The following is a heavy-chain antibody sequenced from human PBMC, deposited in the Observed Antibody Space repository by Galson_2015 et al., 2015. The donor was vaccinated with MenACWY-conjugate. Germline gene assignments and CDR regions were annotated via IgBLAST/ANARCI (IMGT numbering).Heavy chain of an antibody. CDR2: IYHSGCT. Sequence: SETLSLTCAVSGGSISINYWWTWVRQPPGKGLEWIGEIYHSGCTNYNPSLKSRLTVSVDKSKNQFSLKLSSVTAADTAVYYCARGNYYVSGTYYKSANFDYWGQGSLVTVSS. J-gene: IGHJ4*02. V-gene: IGHV4-4*02. CDR3: ARGNYYVSGTYYKSANFDY. D-gene: IGHD3-10*01. CDR1: GGSISINYW.